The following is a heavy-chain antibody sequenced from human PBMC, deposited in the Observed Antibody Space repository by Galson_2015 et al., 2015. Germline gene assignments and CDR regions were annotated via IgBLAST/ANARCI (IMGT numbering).Heavy chain of an antibody. V-gene: IGHV3-7*01. CDR2: IKQDGSEK. Sequence: SLRLSCAASGFAFSSYWMSWVRQAPGKGLEWVANIKQDGSEKYYVDSVKGRFTISRDNAKNSLYLQMNSLRAEDTAVYYCARDRVVVVPAAMVGYYYYGMDVWGQGTTVTVSS. D-gene: IGHD2-2*01. J-gene: IGHJ6*02. CDR1: GFAFSSYW. CDR3: ARDRVVVVPAAMVGYYYYGMDV.